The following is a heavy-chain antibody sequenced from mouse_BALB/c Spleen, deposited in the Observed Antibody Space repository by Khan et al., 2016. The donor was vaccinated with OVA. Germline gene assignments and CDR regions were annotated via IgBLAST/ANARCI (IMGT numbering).Heavy chain of an antibody. J-gene: IGHJ3*01. D-gene: IGHD2-3*01. CDR3: ARDGYSPWFAY. V-gene: IGHV14-1*02. CDR2: IDPENDNT. Sequence: VQLKESGAELVRPGALVNLSCKASGFDIKDYYMHWVKQRPEQGLEWIGWIDPENDNTIYDPKFQGKASLTSDTSSHTAYLQLSSRTSEDTAVYYCARDGYSPWFAYWGQGTLVTVSA. CDR1: GFDIKDYY.